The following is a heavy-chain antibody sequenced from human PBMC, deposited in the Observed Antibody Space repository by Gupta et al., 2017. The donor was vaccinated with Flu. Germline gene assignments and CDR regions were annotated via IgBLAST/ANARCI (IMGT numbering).Heavy chain of an antibody. CDR2: INPNSGGT. CDR1: GYTFTGYY. J-gene: IGHJ4*02. D-gene: IGHD6-19*01. CDR3: CSGWYAVSFDY. Sequence: QVQLVQSGAEVKKPGASVKVSCKASGYTFTGYYMHWVRQAPGQGLEWMGWINPNSGGTHYAQKFQGRVTMTRDTSISTAHMELSRLRSDDTAVYYCCSGWYAVSFDYWGQGTRVTVSS. V-gene: IGHV1-2*02.